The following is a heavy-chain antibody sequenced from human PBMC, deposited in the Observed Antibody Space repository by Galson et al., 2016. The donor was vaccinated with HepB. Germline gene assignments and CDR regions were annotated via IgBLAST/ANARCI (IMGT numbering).Heavy chain of an antibody. CDR2: IIPLYGTT. CDR1: GGTFSSYA. V-gene: IGHV1-69*13. D-gene: IGHD1-1*01. Sequence: SVKVSCKASGGTFSSYAMNWARQAPGQGLEWMGGIIPLYGTTNYAQQFQGRVTITADESTSTAYMELSSLRSEDTAVYYCARDGWIASTRTFFDSWGQGTLVTVSS. J-gene: IGHJ4*02. CDR3: ARDGWIASTRTFFDS.